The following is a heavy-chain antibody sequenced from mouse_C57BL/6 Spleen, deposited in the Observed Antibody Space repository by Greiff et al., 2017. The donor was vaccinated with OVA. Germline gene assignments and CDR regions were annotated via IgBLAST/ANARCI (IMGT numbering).Heavy chain of an antibody. CDR1: GYTFTDYY. CDR2: INPYNGGT. J-gene: IGHJ1*03. Sequence: VQLQQSGPVLVKPGASVKMSCKASGYTFTDYYMNWVKQSHGKSLEWIGVINPYNGGTSYNQKFKGKAPLTVDKSSSTAYMELNSLTSEDSAVYYCARGAITTVVDYWYFDVWGTGTTVTVSS. D-gene: IGHD1-1*01. CDR3: ARGAITTVVDYWYFDV. V-gene: IGHV1-19*01.